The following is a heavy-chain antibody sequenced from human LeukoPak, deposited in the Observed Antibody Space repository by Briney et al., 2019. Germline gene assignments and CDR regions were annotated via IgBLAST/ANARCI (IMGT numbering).Heavy chain of an antibody. CDR3: ARALVVAGYSSSHAFDI. V-gene: IGHV4-61*08. CDR1: GGSISNTDSY. D-gene: IGHD6-13*01. J-gene: IGHJ3*02. CDR2: ISYSGST. Sequence: PSETLSLTCTVSGGSISNTDSYWNWIRQPPGKGLEWIGFISYSGSTNYNPSLKSRVTISVDTSKNQFSLKLSSVTAADTAVYYCARALVVAGYSSSHAFDIWGQGTMVTVSS.